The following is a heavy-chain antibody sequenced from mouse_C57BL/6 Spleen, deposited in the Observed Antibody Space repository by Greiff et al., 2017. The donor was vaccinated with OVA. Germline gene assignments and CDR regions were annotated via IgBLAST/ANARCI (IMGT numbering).Heavy chain of an antibody. Sequence: VHLQQSGAGLVKPGASLKLSCRASGFSFSDYDMNWVRQAPEKGLEWVANIYSGSGTIYYADKFKGRFTLSRDNAKNTPFLQMTSLMSEDTAMYYCARPGITDLYYCAMDYWGQGTSVTVSS. D-gene: IGHD2-4*01. CDR3: ARPGITDLYYCAMDY. CDR1: GFSFSDYD. CDR2: IYSGSGTI. J-gene: IGHJ4*01. V-gene: IGHV5-17*01.